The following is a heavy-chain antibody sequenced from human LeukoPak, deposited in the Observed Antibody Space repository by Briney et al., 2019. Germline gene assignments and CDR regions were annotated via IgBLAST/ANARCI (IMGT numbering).Heavy chain of an antibody. V-gene: IGHV3-30*04. CDR3: ARAYRYCSSTSCYREDFKIDY. D-gene: IGHD2-2*01. Sequence: GGSLRLSCAASGFTFSSYAMHWVRQAPGKGLEGVAVISYDGSNKYYADSVKGRFTISRDNSKNTLYLQMNSLRAEDTAVYYCARAYRYCSSTSCYREDFKIDYWGQGTLVTVSS. CDR1: GFTFSSYA. CDR2: ISYDGSNK. J-gene: IGHJ4*02.